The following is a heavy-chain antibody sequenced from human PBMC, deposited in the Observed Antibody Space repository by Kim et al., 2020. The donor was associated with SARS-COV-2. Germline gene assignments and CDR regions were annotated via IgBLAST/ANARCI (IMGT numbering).Heavy chain of an antibody. D-gene: IGHD2-21*02. CDR3: ARDGGDCSFDY. J-gene: IGHJ4*02. CDR2: S. V-gene: IGHV4-4*07. Sequence: SNYNPSLKSRVTMSVDTSKNQFSLKRSSVTAADTAVYYCARDGGDCSFDYWGQGTLVTVSS.